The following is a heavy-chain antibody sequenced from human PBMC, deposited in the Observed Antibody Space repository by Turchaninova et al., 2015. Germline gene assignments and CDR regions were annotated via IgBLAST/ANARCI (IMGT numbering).Heavy chain of an antibody. J-gene: IGHJ4*02. V-gene: IGHV4-38-2*01. D-gene: IGHD3-10*01. CDR2: NYQSGGT. CDR3: ARGIRSLDS. CDR1: DSPSSSGYY. Sequence: QVQLQESGPGLVKPSETLSLTCAVSDSPSSSGYYWGWIRQPPGKGLEWIGSNYQSGGTYYNPSLKSRVTISVDTSKNEFSLKLSSVTAADTAVYYCARGIRSLDSWGQGTLVTVSS.